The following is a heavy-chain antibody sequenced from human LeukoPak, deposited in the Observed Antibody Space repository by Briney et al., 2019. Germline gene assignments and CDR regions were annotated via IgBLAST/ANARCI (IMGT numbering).Heavy chain of an antibody. D-gene: IGHD3-3*01. J-gene: IGHJ6*04. CDR3: AKDRTRTIFGVVYASDV. V-gene: IGHV3-23*01. CDR2: ISGSGGST. Sequence: GGSLRLSCAASGFTFSSYAMSRVRQAPGKGLEWVSAISGSGGSTYYADSVKGRFTISRDNSKNTLYLQMNSLRAEDTAVYYCAKDRTRTIFGVVYASDVWGKGTTVTVSS. CDR1: GFTFSSYA.